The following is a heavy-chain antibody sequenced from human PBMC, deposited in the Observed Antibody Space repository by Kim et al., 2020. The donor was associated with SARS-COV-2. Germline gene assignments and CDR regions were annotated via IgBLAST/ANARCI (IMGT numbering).Heavy chain of an antibody. V-gene: IGHV3-9*01. Sequence: ADTGKGRFTLARDHARNSLYLQMNSLRLEDTALYYCLKETPGSYWSFDSWGQGTLVTVSS. CDR3: LKETPGSYWSFDS. J-gene: IGHJ4*02. D-gene: IGHD3-10*01.